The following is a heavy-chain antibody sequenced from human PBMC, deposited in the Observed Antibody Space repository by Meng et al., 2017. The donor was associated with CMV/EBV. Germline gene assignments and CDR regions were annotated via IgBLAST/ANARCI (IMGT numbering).Heavy chain of an antibody. CDR3: AHRLSRQWPFDY. CDR1: GFSLRTSGGG. Sequence: SGPTLVKPTQTLTLTCTFSGFSLRTSGGGVGWIRQPPGKALEWLALIYWNDDKRYSPSLKSRLTITKDTSKNQVVLTLTNMDPVDTATHYCAHRLSRQWPFDYWGQGTLVTVSS. D-gene: IGHD6-19*01. J-gene: IGHJ4*02. CDR2: IYWNDDK. V-gene: IGHV2-5*01.